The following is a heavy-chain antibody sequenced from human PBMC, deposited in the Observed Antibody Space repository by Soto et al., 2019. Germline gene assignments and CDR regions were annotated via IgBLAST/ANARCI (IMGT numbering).Heavy chain of an antibody. V-gene: IGHV3-21*01. D-gene: IGHD2-15*01. CDR3: ARGVLRRWVDFDY. Sequence: PGGSLRLSCAASGFTFSSHAINWVRQAPGKGLEWVSSISSSSNYIYYADSVKGRFTISRDNAKNSVYLQMNSLRAEDTAVYYCARGVLRRWVDFDYWGQGTLVTVSS. J-gene: IGHJ4*02. CDR2: ISSSSNYI. CDR1: GFTFSSHA.